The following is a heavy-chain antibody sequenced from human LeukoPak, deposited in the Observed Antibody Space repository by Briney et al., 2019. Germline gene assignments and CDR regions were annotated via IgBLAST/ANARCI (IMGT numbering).Heavy chain of an antibody. CDR3: ARDAYYDFWSGVRDYYYMDG. V-gene: IGHV1-2*02. CDR2: INPNSGGT. Sequence: GASVKVSCKASGHTLTGYYMHGVPHAPGQGREWMGWINPNSGGTNYAQKFQGRVTMTRDTSISTAYMELSRLRSDATAVYYCARDAYYDFWSGVRDYYYMDGWGKRTTVTVS. CDR1: GHTLTGYY. J-gene: IGHJ6*03. D-gene: IGHD3-3*01.